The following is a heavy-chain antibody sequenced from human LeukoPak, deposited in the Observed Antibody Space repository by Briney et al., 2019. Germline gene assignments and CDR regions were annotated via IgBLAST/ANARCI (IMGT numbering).Heavy chain of an antibody. V-gene: IGHV3-30*18. CDR3: AKVVRWLEPDFDY. D-gene: IGHD6-19*01. CDR2: ISYDGSNK. J-gene: IGHJ4*02. Sequence: PGRSLRLSCAASGFTFSSYGMHWVRQAPGKGLEWVAVISYDGSNKYYADSVKGRFTISRDNSKNTLYLQINSLRPEDTAVYYCAKVVRWLEPDFDYWGQGTLVTVSS. CDR1: GFTFSSYG.